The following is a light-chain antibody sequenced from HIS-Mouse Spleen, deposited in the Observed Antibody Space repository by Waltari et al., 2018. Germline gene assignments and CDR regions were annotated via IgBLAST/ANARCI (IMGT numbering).Light chain of an antibody. V-gene: IGKV1-39*01. CDR3: QQSYSTPFT. J-gene: IGKJ3*01. CDR1: QSISSY. Sequence: DIQMTQSPSSLSASVGDRVTITCRASQSISSYLNWYQQKPGKAPKLLIYAASSLQSGVPSRFSGSVSVTDFTLTISSLQPEDFATYYCQQSYSTPFTFGPGTKVDIK. CDR2: AAS.